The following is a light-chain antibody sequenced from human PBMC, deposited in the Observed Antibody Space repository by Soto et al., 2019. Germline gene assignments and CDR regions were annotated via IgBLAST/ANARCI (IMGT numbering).Light chain of an antibody. J-gene: IGLJ2*01. CDR2: EVS. CDR1: SSDVGGSNY. CDR3: SSFVISNTPVV. Sequence: QPASVSGSPGQSITISCTGTSSDVGGSNYVSWYQQFPGKAPKLMIYEVSNRPSGVSDRFSGSKSGNTASLTISGLQAEDEADYYCSSFVISNTPVVFGGGTKLTVL. V-gene: IGLV2-14*01.